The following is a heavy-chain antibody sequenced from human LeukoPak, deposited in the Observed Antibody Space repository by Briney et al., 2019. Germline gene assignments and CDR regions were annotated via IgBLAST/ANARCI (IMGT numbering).Heavy chain of an antibody. CDR3: AESGGGTYS. CDR1: GFSLCSYA. D-gene: IGHD1-14*01. J-gene: IGHJ5*02. Sequence: PGGSLRLSCAASGFSLCSYAMSWVRPAPGKGLEWVSAISGSGGSTYYADSVKGRFTISRDNSKSTLFLQMNSLRAEDTAVYYCAESGGGTYSWGQGTLVTVSS. CDR2: ISGSGGST. V-gene: IGHV3-23*01.